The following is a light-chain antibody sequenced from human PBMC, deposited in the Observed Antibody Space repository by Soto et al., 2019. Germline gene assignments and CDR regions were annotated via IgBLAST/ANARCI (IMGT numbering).Light chain of an antibody. CDR2: GAS. CDR1: QSVSSN. V-gene: IGKV3-15*01. J-gene: IGKJ1*01. CDR3: QQYTNWPPT. Sequence: EIAMTQSPATLSVSPGERATLSCRASQSVSSNLAWYQQKPGQAPRLLIYGASTRATGIPARFSGSGSGTEFTLTISSLQSEDFAVYYCQQYTNWPPTFGQGTKVEIK.